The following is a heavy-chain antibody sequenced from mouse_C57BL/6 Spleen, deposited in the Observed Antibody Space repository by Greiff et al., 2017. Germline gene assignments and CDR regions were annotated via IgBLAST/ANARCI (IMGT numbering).Heavy chain of an antibody. CDR2: INPNNGGT. V-gene: IGHV1-18*01. CDR3: ARWRRGYAMDY. Sequence: EVQLQQSGPELVKPGASVKIPCKASGYTFTDYNMDWVKQSHGKSLEWIGDINPNNGGTIYNQKFKGKATLTVDKSSSTAYMELRSLTSEDPAVYYCARWRRGYAMDYWGQGTSVTVSS. J-gene: IGHJ4*01. CDR1: GYTFTDYN.